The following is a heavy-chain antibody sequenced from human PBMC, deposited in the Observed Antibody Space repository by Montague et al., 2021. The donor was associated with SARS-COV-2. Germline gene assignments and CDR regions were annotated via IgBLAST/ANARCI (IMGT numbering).Heavy chain of an antibody. J-gene: IGHJ4*02. CDR1: GASFGDDH. Sequence: SETLSLTCGVYGASFGDDHWSLIRQPPGKGLEWIGDIKQSGSTNYNPSLKSRVTISVDTSKNQFSLKLTSVTAADTAVYFCARGHLSVSMIVVVFTSASYYFDYWGQRAQVTVSS. CDR2: IKQSGST. D-gene: IGHD3-22*01. V-gene: IGHV4-34*01. CDR3: ARGHLSVSMIVVVFTSASYYFDY.